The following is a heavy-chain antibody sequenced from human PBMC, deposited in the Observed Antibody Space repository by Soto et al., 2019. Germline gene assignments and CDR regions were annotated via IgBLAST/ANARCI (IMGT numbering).Heavy chain of an antibody. J-gene: IGHJ6*02. Sequence: GGSLRLSCAASGFTFSSYWMHWVRQAPGKGLVWVARIKSDGSGTIYADSVKGRFTISRDNSKSTLYLQMNSLRAEDTALYYCAKGRSYYYYYGVDVWGQGTTVTVSS. CDR2: IKSDGSGT. V-gene: IGHV3-74*01. CDR3: AKGRSYYYYYGVDV. CDR1: GFTFSSYW.